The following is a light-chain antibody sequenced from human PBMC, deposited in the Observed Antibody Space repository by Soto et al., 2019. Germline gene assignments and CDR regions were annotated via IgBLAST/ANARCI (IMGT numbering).Light chain of an antibody. CDR1: QSTSLW. CDR2: NXS. V-gene: IGKV1-5*01. Sequence: DVHMTQSPSTLSASFGDTVTIPXRASQSTSLWFAWYQQQPGXAPKXXXDNXSSLERGGPSRLSGSGSGTEFTLTINSLHPDDFANYYCQQYKTDSGTFGPGTKVDIK. CDR3: QQYKTDSGT. J-gene: IGKJ1*01.